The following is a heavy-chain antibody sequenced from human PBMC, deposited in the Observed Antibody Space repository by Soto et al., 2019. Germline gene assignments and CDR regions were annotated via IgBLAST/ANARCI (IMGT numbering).Heavy chain of an antibody. CDR2: MNAKSGDT. CDR3: ARGNRFNYAGFDV. Sequence: SVKVSCKASGYTFSDFDINWLRQTSGQGPEWMGWMNAKSGDTFFAQRFHDKFNMTWDTSLTTAYMEVGSLTSDPAAIYYCARGNRFNYAGFDVWGQGTTVTVSS. V-gene: IGHV1-8*01. J-gene: IGHJ6*02. D-gene: IGHD3-16*01. CDR1: GYTFSDFD.